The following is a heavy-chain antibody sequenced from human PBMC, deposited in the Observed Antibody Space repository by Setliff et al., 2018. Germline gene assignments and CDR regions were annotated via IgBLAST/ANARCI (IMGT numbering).Heavy chain of an antibody. CDR2: IIPIFGSA. CDR3: ARDRYYNSWSGTSITAPHDAFDI. J-gene: IGHJ3*02. Sequence: SVKVSCKASGGTFNSYAISWVRQAPGQGLEWMGGIIPIFGSANYARKLQGRVTVTADESTSTAYMELSSLRSEDTAVYYCARDRYYNSWSGTSITAPHDAFDIWGQGTMVTVSS. V-gene: IGHV1-69*13. D-gene: IGHD3-3*01. CDR1: GGTFNSYA.